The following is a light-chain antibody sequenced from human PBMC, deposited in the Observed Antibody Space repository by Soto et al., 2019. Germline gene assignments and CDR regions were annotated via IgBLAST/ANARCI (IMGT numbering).Light chain of an antibody. V-gene: IGLV2-14*03. Sequence: SALTQPTYVSGSPGQSITISCTGNHNDIGTYDYVSWYQQHPGRAPRLLIHGVTTRPSGISGRFSASKSGLTASLTISGLQPEDEADYYCSSFTSNRIYVFGPGTKVTVL. CDR3: SSFTSNRIYV. CDR1: HNDIGTYDY. CDR2: GVT. J-gene: IGLJ1*01.